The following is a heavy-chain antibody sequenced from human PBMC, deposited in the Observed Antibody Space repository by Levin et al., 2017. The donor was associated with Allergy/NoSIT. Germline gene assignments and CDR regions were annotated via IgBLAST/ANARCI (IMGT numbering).Heavy chain of an antibody. V-gene: IGHV1-8*01. J-gene: IGHJ4*02. D-gene: IGHD5-18*01. Sequence: ESLKISCKASGYTFTSYDINWVRQATGQGLEWMGWMNPNSGNTGYAQKFQGRVTMTRNTSISTAYMELSSLRSEDTAVYYCARGRGYSYGTGFDYWGQGTLVTVSS. CDR3: ARGRGYSYGTGFDY. CDR1: GYTFTSYD. CDR2: MNPNSGNT.